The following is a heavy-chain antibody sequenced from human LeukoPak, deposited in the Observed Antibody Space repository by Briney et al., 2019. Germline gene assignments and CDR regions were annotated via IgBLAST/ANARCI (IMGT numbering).Heavy chain of an antibody. CDR2: IIPILGIA. J-gene: IGHJ4*02. CDR1: GGTFSSYA. CDR3: ARESLSSGHAFDY. V-gene: IGHV1-69*04. D-gene: IGHD6-19*01. Sequence: SVKVSCKASGGTFSSYAISWVRQAPGQGLEWMGRIIPILGIANYAQKFQGRVTITADKSTSTAYMELSSLRSEDTAVYYCARESLSSGHAFDYWAREPWSPSPQ.